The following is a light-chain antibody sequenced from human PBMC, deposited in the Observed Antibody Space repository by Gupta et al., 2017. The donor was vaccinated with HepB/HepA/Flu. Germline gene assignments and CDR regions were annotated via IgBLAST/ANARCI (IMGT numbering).Light chain of an antibody. Sequence: SVLTQPPSVSVPPRKPARITCVGENTGRKSVHWYQQKPGQAPILLIDYDSDRAPGSPRGFSASISGDTATLSIMRVVAGEEADYFCQVVGSTTGDLYVFGTGTKVTVL. CDR3: QVVGSTTGDLYV. V-gene: IGLV3-21*01. CDR1: NTGRKS. J-gene: IGLJ1*01. CDR2: YDS.